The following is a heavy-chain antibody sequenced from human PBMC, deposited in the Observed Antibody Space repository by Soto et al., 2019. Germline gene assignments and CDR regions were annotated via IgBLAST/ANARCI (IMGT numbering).Heavy chain of an antibody. V-gene: IGHV3-7*05. J-gene: IGHJ4*02. CDR3: RGTTSSYYYYFDY. Sequence: GGSLRLSCVGSGFNFSSYLMSWVRQAPGKGLEWVANIKQDGSEKYYLDSVKGRFTISRDNAKDSLFLQMDSLRVEDTAIYYCRGTTSSYYYYFDYWGQGTLVTVSS. CDR1: GFNFSSYL. CDR2: IKQDGSEK. D-gene: IGHD3-22*01.